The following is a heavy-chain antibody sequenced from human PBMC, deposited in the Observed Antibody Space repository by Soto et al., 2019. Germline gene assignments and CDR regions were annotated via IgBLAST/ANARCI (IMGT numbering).Heavy chain of an antibody. D-gene: IGHD3-10*01. Sequence: GGSLRLSCAASGFTFSSYAMHWVRQAPGKGLEYVSAISSNGGSTYYANSVKGRFTISRDNSKNTLYLQMGSLRAEDMAVYYCARSDDYNLSAFDIWGQGTMVT. CDR1: GFTFSSYA. CDR2: ISSNGGST. CDR3: ARSDDYNLSAFDI. J-gene: IGHJ3*02. V-gene: IGHV3-64*01.